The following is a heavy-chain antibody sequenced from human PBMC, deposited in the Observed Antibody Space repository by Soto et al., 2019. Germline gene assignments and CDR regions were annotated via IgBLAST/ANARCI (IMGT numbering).Heavy chain of an antibody. CDR3: ERGRILGLVTRNGFDP. Sequence: SETLSRTCAVYGGSFSGYYWSWIRQPPGKGLEWMGEINHSGSTNYNPSLKSRVTISVDTSKNQLSLKLSSVTAADTAVYYCERGRILGLVTRNGFDPWGQGT. CDR2: INHSGST. CDR1: GGSFSGYY. V-gene: IGHV4-34*01. D-gene: IGHD1-26*01. J-gene: IGHJ5*02.